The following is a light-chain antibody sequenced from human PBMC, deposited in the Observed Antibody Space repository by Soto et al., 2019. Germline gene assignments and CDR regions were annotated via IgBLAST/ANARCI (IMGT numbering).Light chain of an antibody. V-gene: IGLV3-27*01. CDR1: VLAKKY. Sequence: SYELTQPSSVSVSPGQTARITCSGDVLAKKYARWFQQKPGQAPVLVIYKDSERPSGIPERFSGSSSGTTVTLTISGAQVEDEADYYCYSAADNNYVFGIGTKLTVL. J-gene: IGLJ1*01. CDR3: YSAADNNYV. CDR2: KDS.